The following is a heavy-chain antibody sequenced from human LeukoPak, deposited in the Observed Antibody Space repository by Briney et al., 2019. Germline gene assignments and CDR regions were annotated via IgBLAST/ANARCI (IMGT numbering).Heavy chain of an antibody. CDR2: INPNSGGT. D-gene: IGHD3-3*01. CDR3: ARGGAYDFWSVPRDAFDI. J-gene: IGHJ3*02. V-gene: IGHV1-2*02. Sequence: ASVKVSCKASGYTFTGYYMHWVRQAPGQGLEWMGWINPNSGGTNYAQKFQGRVAMTRDTSISTAYMELSRLRSDDTAVYYCARGGAYDFWSVPRDAFDIWGQGTMVTVPS. CDR1: GYTFTGYY.